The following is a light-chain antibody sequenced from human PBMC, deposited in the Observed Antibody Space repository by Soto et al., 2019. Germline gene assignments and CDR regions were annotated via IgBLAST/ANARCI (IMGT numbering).Light chain of an antibody. CDR2: DAF. V-gene: IGKV1-33*01. J-gene: IGKJ2*01. CDR3: QQYGIRPPT. CDR1: QGINNY. Sequence: DIQMTQSPSSLSASVGDRVTITCRASQGINNYLIWYQQKPGKAPELLIYDAFSLQTGVSSRFSGGASGTDLTLTISSLQPEDVATEYCQQYGIRPPTFGQGTRVEI.